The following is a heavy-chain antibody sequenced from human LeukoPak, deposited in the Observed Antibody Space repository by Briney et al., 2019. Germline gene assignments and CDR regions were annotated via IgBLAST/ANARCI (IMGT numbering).Heavy chain of an antibody. Sequence: GGSLRLSCAASGFTFSTYWMHWVRQAPGKGLVWVSRINRDGRSTGNADSVKGRFTISRDNAKNTVYLQMNSLSAEDTAVYYCARRGKYWHFDLWGRGTLVTVSS. CDR2: INRDGRST. CDR1: GFTFSTYW. V-gene: IGHV3-74*01. CDR3: ARRGKYWHFDL. D-gene: IGHD3-10*01. J-gene: IGHJ2*01.